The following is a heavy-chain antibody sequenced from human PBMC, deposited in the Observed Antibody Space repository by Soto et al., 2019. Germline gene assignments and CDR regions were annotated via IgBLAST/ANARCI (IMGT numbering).Heavy chain of an antibody. J-gene: IGHJ4*02. CDR1: GGSISSYY. CDR2: IYYSGST. CDR3: ARDADSSGWYWFDY. Sequence: SETLSLTCTVSGGSISSYYWSWIRQPPGKGLEWIGYIYYSGSTNYNPSLKSRVTISVDTSKNQFSLKLSSVTAADTAVYYCARDADSSGWYWFDYWGQGTLVTVSS. D-gene: IGHD6-19*01. V-gene: IGHV4-59*01.